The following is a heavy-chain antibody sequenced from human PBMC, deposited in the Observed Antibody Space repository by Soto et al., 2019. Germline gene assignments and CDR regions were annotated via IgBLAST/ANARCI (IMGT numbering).Heavy chain of an antibody. CDR1: RVAFSKFI. V-gene: IGHV1-69*13. J-gene: IGHJ6*02. CDR3: AKVRYSSPMGYYYGMDV. Sequence: SVKVSCKASRVAFSKFIVTWVRQAPGLGLEWVGGIIPIFGTANYVQKFQGRVTITADESTSTSYMEVNNLRSEDTAVYYCAKVRYSSPMGYYYGMDVWGQGTTVTVSS. CDR2: IIPIFGTA. D-gene: IGHD6-19*01.